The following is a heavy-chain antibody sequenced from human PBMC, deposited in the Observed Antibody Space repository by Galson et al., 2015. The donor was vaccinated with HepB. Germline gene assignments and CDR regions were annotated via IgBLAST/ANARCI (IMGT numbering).Heavy chain of an antibody. CDR1: GYTFTSYG. CDR3: ASWKGRWLQLRGYFDL. V-gene: IGHV1-69*06. D-gene: IGHD5-24*01. CDR2: IIPIFGTA. J-gene: IGHJ2*01. Sequence: SVKVSCKASGYTFTSYGISWVRQAPGQGLEWMGGIIPIFGTANYAQKFQGRVTITADKSTSTAYMELSSLRSEDTAVYYCASWKGRWLQLRGYFDLWGRGTLVTVSS.